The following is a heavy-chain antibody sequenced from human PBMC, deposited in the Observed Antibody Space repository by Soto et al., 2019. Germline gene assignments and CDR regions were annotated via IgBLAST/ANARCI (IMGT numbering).Heavy chain of an antibody. CDR3: AKDSHGDYVVAFDS. J-gene: IGHJ3*02. D-gene: IGHD4-17*01. CDR1: GFTFSSYA. CDR2: ISGSGGST. V-gene: IGHV3-23*01. Sequence: PVGSLRLSCAASGFTFSSYAMSWVRQAPGKGLEWVSAISGSGGSTYYADSVKGRFTISRDNSKNTLYLQMNSLRAEDTAVYYCAKDSHGDYVVAFDSWGQGTMVTVSS.